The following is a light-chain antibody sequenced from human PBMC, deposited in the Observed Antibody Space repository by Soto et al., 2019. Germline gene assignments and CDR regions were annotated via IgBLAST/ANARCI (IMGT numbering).Light chain of an antibody. CDR1: HSFSSSY. CDR2: GAS. Sequence: IVLTHSPGTLSLSPVERATLSCISSHSFSSSYLVWYQQKPGRAPRLLIYGASSRATGIPDRFSGSGSGTDFTLTISRREHEDFAVYYYHQHGSSPWTFGQGTKVDVK. J-gene: IGKJ1*01. V-gene: IGKV3-20*01. CDR3: HQHGSSPWT.